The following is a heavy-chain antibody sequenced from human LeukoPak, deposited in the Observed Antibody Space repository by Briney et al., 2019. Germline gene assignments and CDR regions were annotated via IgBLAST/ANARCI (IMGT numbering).Heavy chain of an antibody. CDR3: ARIGAAGVDS. D-gene: IGHD6-13*01. CDR2: IKQDGSEK. J-gene: IGHJ4*02. V-gene: IGHV3-7*03. Sequence: GGSLRLSCAASGFTFSRYWMSWVRQAPGKGLEWVVNIKQDGSEKYYVDSVKGRFTISRDNSKSSLYLQMNSLRAEDTAVYYCARIGAAGVDSWGLATLVTV. CDR1: GFTFSRYW.